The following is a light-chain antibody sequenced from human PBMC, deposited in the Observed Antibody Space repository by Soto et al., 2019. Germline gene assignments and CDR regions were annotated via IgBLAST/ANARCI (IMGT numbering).Light chain of an antibody. CDR2: DVS. CDR3: QQYHRYST. J-gene: IGKJ1*01. V-gene: IGKV1-5*01. CDR1: RSISAW. Sequence: DIQMTQSPSTLSASVGDRVTSTCRASRSISAWLAWYQQKPGKAPNLLIYDVSTLDSGVPSRFSGSASGTEFTLTISSLESDDFATYYCQQYHRYSTFGQGTKVDIK.